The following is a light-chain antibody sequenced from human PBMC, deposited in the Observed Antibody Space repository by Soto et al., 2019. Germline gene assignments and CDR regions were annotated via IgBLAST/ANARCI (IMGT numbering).Light chain of an antibody. CDR2: GAS. J-gene: IGKJ3*01. Sequence: EIMMTQSPGTLSVSPGEGATLSCTASQSVNLNLAWYQQKPGQPPRLLLDGASTRATDIPVRFRGSGSGTDFKLTISSLQSEASAVYYCHQYNSWPRGTFGPGTKVEIK. V-gene: IGKV3-15*01. CDR3: HQYNSWPRGT. CDR1: QSVNLN.